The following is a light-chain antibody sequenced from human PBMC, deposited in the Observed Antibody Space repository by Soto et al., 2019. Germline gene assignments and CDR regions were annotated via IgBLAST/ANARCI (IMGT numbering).Light chain of an antibody. CDR2: EVS. J-gene: IGLJ2*01. V-gene: IGLV2-8*01. CDR3: SLYAGSNNVV. CDR1: SSAIGAYKF. Sequence: QAVLTQPPSASGSPGQSVAISCTGTSSAIGAYKFVSWYQQHPGKAPKLFIYEVSIRPSGGPDRFSGSKSGNTASLTVSGRLAEDEADYYCSLYAGSNNVVFGGGTKLTVL.